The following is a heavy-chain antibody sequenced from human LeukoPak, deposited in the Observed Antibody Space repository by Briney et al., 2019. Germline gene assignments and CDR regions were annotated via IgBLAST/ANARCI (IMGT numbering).Heavy chain of an antibody. CDR2: IYTSGST. J-gene: IGHJ4*02. CDR1: GGSISSCY. Sequence: SETLSLTCTVSGGSISSCYWSWIRQPAGKGLEWIGRIYTSGSTNYNPSLKSRVTMSVDTSKNQFSLKLSSVTAADTAVHYCAREAPGHYGDYRLDWGQGTLVTVSS. CDR3: AREAPGHYGDYRLD. D-gene: IGHD4-17*01. V-gene: IGHV4-4*07.